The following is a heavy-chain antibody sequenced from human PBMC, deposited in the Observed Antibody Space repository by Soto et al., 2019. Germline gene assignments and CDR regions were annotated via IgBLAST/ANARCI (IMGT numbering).Heavy chain of an antibody. CDR2: IKQDGSEK. Sequence: EVQLVESGGGLVQPGGSLRLSCAASGFTFSSYWMSWVRQAPGKGLEWVANIKQDGSEKYYVDSVKGRFTISRDNAKNSLYLQMNSLRAEDTAVYYCERGPNHWYFDLWGRGTLVTVSS. CDR3: ERGPNHWYFDL. V-gene: IGHV3-7*01. J-gene: IGHJ2*01. CDR1: GFTFSSYW.